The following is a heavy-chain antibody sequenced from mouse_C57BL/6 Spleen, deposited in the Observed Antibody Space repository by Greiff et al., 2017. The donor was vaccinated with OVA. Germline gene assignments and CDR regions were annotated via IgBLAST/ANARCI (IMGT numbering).Heavy chain of an antibody. J-gene: IGHJ3*01. CDR2: IYPGDGDT. V-gene: IGHV1-82*01. Sequence: QVQLKESGPELVKPGASVKISCKASGYAFSSSWMNWVKQRPGKGLEWIGRIYPGDGDTNYNGKFKGKATLTADKSSSTAYMQLSSLTSEDSAVYFCARSSLYGYDVAYWGQGTLVTVSA. CDR3: ARSSLYGYDVAY. D-gene: IGHD2-2*01. CDR1: GYAFSSSW.